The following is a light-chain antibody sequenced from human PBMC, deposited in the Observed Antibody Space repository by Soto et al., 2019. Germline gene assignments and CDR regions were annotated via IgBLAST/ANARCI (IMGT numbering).Light chain of an antibody. CDR3: QHYNNWPPWT. Sequence: EIVMTQSPVTLSVSPGERATLSCRASQSISSKLAWYQQKPGQAPRLLIYGASTRATGVPARFSGSGSGTEFTLTISSLQSEDFAVYYCQHYNNWPPWTFGQGTKVEI. CDR1: QSISSK. CDR2: GAS. J-gene: IGKJ1*01. V-gene: IGKV3-15*01.